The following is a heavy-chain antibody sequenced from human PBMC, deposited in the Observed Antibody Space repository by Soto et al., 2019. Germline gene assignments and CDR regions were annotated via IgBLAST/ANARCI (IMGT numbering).Heavy chain of an antibody. CDR3: AKVYFRVVVITTIFDY. J-gene: IGHJ4*02. V-gene: IGHV3-23*01. D-gene: IGHD3-22*01. CDR2: ISGSGGST. Sequence: GSLRLSCAASGFTFSSYAMSWVRQAPGKGLEWVSAISGSGGSTYYADSVKGRFTISRDNSKNTLYLQMNSLRAEDTAVYYCAKVYFRVVVITTIFDYWGQGTLVTVSS. CDR1: GFTFSSYA.